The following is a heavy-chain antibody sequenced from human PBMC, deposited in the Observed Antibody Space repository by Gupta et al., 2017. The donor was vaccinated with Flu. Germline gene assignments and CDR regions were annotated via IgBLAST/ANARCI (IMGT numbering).Heavy chain of an antibody. CDR3: ARDREDSSSLAKDYGMDV. V-gene: IGHV1-2*02. J-gene: IGHJ6*02. Sequence: QVQLVQSGAAVKKPLASVTVSFIASGSPFTGYYLHWVRQAPGQGLEWMGWINPNSGGTNYAQKFQGGVTMTRDTSISTAYMELSRLRSDDTAVYYCARDREDSSSLAKDYGMDVWGQGTTVTVSS. D-gene: IGHD6-6*01. CDR1: GSPFTGYY. CDR2: INPNSGGT.